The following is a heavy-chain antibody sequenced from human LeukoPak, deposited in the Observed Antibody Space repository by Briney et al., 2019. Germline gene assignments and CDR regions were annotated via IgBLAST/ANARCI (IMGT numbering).Heavy chain of an antibody. Sequence: GASVKVSCKASGYTFTGYYMHWVRQAPGQGLEWMGWINPNSGGTNYAQKFQGRVTMTRDTSISTAYMELSRLRSDDTAVYYCARDAPYQLLGKSFYYMDVWGKGTTVTVSS. J-gene: IGHJ6*03. V-gene: IGHV1-2*02. D-gene: IGHD2-2*01. CDR1: GYTFTGYY. CDR3: ARDAPYQLLGKSFYYMDV. CDR2: INPNSGGT.